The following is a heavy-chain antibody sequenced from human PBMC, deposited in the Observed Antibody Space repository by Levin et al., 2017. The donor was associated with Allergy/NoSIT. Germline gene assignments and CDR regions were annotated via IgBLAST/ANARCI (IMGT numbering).Heavy chain of an antibody. CDR3: ARDECAWFGECYGPDV. CDR1: GDSISRGSYY. D-gene: IGHD3-10*01. Sequence: SETLSLTCTVSGDSISRGSYYWTWIRQLPGKGLEWIGFIPHSGSASYNPSLRSRLTLSLDTSKNQFSLNLASVTVAYTAVYYCARDECAWFGECYGPDVWGQGTTVIVSS. V-gene: IGHV4-31*03. CDR2: IPHSGSA. J-gene: IGHJ6*02.